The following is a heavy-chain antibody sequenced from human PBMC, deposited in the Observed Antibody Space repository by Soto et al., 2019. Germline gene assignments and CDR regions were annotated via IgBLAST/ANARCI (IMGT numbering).Heavy chain of an antibody. Sequence: SVKVSCKASGGTFSNHAISCVRQAPGQGLEWVGGIIPMFPTADYAQRFQGRVTITADDSTTTVYMELSGLRSEDTAMYYCARDDATYCGGDCYRYFYYGMDVWGQGTTVTVSS. CDR2: IIPMFPTA. J-gene: IGHJ6*02. CDR3: ARDDATYCGGDCYRYFYYGMDV. D-gene: IGHD2-21*02. V-gene: IGHV1-69*13. CDR1: GGTFSNHA.